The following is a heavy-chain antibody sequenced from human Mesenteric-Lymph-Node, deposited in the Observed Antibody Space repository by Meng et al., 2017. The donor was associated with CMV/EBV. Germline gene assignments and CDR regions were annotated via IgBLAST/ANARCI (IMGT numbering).Heavy chain of an antibody. CDR3: ARVTYDSSGPYYYYYGMDV. Sequence: SVKVSCKASEGSFSSYTINWVRQAPGQGLEWMGGLIPLLRAANYAQKFQGRVTITTDESTSTAYMELSSLRSEDTAVYYCARVTYDSSGPYYYYYGMDVWGQGTTVTVSS. CDR1: EGSFSSYT. CDR2: LIPLLRAA. V-gene: IGHV1-69*16. D-gene: IGHD3-22*01. J-gene: IGHJ6*02.